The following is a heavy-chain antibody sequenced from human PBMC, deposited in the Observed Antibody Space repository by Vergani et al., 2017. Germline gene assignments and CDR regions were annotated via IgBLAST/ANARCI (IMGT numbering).Heavy chain of an antibody. V-gene: IGHV4-38-2*02. D-gene: IGHD6-13*01. CDR2: VFHSGSA. CDR3: ARYPARGAAAVH. J-gene: IGHJ4*02. CDR1: GYSISRGYY. Sequence: QVQLQESGPGLVKPSETLSLTCSVSGYSISRGYYWGWIRQPPGKGLEWIATVFHSGSAYYNPSLRRRVTISVETSKNQFSLRLTTLTAADTAVYYCARYPARGAAAVHWGQGTLVTVSS.